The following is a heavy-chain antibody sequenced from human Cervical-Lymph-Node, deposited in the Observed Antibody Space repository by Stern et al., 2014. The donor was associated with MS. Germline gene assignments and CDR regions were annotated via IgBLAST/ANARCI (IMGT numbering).Heavy chain of an antibody. V-gene: IGHV1-2*06. Sequence: QLVQSGTKMQKPGASVRVSCKASGYTFTAFFIHWVRQVPGQGLEWMGRLNPNSDDPTYDKNFQERVTLTRDTSSGTAYLELSRLTSADTAVYYCAREATRIVVGIDYWGQGTQVTVSS. D-gene: IGHD3-22*01. CDR2: LNPNSDDP. CDR3: AREATRIVVGIDY. CDR1: GYTFTAFF. J-gene: IGHJ4*02.